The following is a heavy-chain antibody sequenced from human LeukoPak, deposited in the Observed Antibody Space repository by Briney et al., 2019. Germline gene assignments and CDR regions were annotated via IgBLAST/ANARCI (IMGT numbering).Heavy chain of an antibody. CDR3: ARGPSRFDSAGY. V-gene: IGHV4-59*01. J-gene: IGHJ4*02. CDR2: ISDSGST. CDR1: GGSITTYY. Sequence: SETLSLTCTVSGGSITTYYWSWIRQPPGKGLEWIGYISDSGSTTYNPSLKSRVSMSVDTSKNQFSLKLSSVTAADTAVYYCARGPSRFDSAGYWGQGTLVTVSS. D-gene: IGHD3-22*01.